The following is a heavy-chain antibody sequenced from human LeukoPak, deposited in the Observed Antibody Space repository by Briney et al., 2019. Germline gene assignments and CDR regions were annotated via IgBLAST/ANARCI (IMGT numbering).Heavy chain of an antibody. V-gene: IGHV4-34*01. D-gene: IGHD6-6*01. CDR1: GGSFSGYY. CDR2: INHSGST. Sequence: PSETLSLTCAVYGGSFSGYYWSWIRQPPGKGLEWIGEINHSGSTNYNPSLKSRVTISVDTSKNQFSLKLSSVTAADTAVYYCAREDFSSSSNWFDPWGQGTLVTVSS. CDR3: AREDFSSSSNWFDP. J-gene: IGHJ5*02.